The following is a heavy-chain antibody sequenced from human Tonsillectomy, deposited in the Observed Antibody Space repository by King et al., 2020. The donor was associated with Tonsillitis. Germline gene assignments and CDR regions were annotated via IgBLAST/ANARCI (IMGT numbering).Heavy chain of an antibody. CDR2: IDYIGST. V-gene: IGHV4-59*08. CDR1: GDFITYYY. J-gene: IGHJ2*01. CDR3: ARHLNPYWYFDL. Sequence: VQLQESGPGLVKPSDTLSLTCTVCGDFITYYYWSWIRQPPGKGLECSGYIDYIGSTNYNPSLKSRVTMSVDTSKNQFSLKVNSVTAGDTAVYYCARHLNPYWYFDLWGRGTLVTVSS.